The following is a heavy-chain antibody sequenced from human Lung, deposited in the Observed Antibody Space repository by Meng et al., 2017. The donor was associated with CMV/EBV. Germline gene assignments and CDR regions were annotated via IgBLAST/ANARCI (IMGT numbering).Heavy chain of an antibody. CDR2: NHHTGSS. CDR1: DYSISSGFY. Sequence: SETLSLTCTVSDYSISSGFYWGCVRQPRGKGLEWIGSNHHTGSSYYNPSIKSRVILSVDTSKNQFSLKVTSVTAADTAVYYCARGIFGVVDYWGQGTLVSVSS. V-gene: IGHV4-38-2*02. CDR3: ARGIFGVVDY. D-gene: IGHD3-3*01. J-gene: IGHJ4*02.